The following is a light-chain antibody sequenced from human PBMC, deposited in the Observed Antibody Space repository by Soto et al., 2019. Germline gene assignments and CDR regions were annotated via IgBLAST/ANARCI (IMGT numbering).Light chain of an antibody. J-gene: IGKJ1*01. Sequence: EIVMTQSPATLSVSPGERATLSCRASQSVGDNLAWYQRQPGQPPTLLIYGASTRATGTPLRFSGSGSGTDFTLTISSLQSEHFVVYYYQQYQTWTSATFGQGTKVDIK. CDR1: QSVGDN. CDR3: QQYQTWTSAT. V-gene: IGKV3-15*01. CDR2: GAS.